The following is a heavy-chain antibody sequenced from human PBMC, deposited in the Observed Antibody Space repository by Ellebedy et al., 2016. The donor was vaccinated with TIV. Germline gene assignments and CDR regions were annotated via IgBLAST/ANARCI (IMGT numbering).Heavy chain of an antibody. CDR3: ARDSGRRNSWDTDY. J-gene: IGHJ4*02. Sequence: GESLKISCAASGFTFSSYDMHWVRQAPGKGLEWVALISYDANNKYYADSVKGRFTISRDNSRNTLNLQINSLRAEDTAMYYCARDSGRRNSWDTDYWGQGTQVTVSS. CDR2: ISYDANNK. CDR1: GFTFSSYD. V-gene: IGHV3-30*03. D-gene: IGHD3-10*01.